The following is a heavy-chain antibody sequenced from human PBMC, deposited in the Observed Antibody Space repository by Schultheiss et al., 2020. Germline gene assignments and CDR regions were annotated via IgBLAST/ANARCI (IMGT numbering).Heavy chain of an antibody. Sequence: GGSLRLSCAASGFTFSSYGMHWVRQAPGKGLVWVSRINSDGSSTSYADSVKGRFTISRDNAKNTLYLQMNSLRAEDTAVYYCARDHNLRKTGYSLDSWGRGTLVTGPS. CDR1: GFTFSSYG. D-gene: IGHD3-9*01. V-gene: IGHV3-74*01. CDR3: ARDHNLRKTGYSLDS. J-gene: IGHJ4*02. CDR2: INSDGSST.